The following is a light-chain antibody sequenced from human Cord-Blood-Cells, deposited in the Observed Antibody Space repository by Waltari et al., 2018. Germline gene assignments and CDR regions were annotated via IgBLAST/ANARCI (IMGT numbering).Light chain of an antibody. J-gene: IGKJ4*01. V-gene: IGKV1-39*01. CDR3: QQSYSTPLT. Sequence: DIQMTQSPSSLSASVGDSVTINCRASQSISSYLNWYQQKPGKAPKPLIYAASSLQSGVPSRFSGSGSGTDFTLTISSLQPEDFATYYCQQSYSTPLTFGGGTKVEIK. CDR1: QSISSY. CDR2: AAS.